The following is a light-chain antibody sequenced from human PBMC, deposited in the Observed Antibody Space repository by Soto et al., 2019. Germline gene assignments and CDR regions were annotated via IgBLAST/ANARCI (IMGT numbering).Light chain of an antibody. CDR1: QSVSSIY. CDR2: ATS. V-gene: IGKV3-20*01. J-gene: IGKJ5*01. CDR3: QQYVISVT. Sequence: EIVMTQSPATLSLSPGERATLSCRASQSVSSIYLAWYQQKPGQAPSLLIYATSSRATGIPDRFSGSGSGTDFTLTIGRLEPQDSAMYYCQQYVISVTFGQGTRLEIK.